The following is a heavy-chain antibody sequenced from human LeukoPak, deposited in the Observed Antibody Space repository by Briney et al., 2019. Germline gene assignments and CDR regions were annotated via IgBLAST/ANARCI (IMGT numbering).Heavy chain of an antibody. D-gene: IGHD6-13*01. CDR2: IYYSGST. Sequence: SETLSLTCTVSGGSISSYYWSWIRQPPGKGLEWIGYIYYSGSTHYNPSLRSRVTISVDTSKNQFSLKLRSVTAADTAVYYCATGVHGIAAAGDYYFDYWGQGTLVTVSS. CDR3: ATGVHGIAAAGDYYFDY. V-gene: IGHV4-59*01. J-gene: IGHJ4*02. CDR1: GGSISSYY.